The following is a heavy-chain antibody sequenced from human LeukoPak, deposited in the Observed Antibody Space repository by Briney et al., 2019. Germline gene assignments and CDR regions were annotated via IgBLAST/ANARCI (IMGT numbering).Heavy chain of an antibody. CDR1: GYTFTSYD. V-gene: IGHV1-18*01. CDR2: ISAYNGNT. CDR3: ARSRQAPRYYDFWSGSEHDYYYYYMDV. D-gene: IGHD3-3*01. Sequence: ASVKVSCKASGYTFTSYDINWVRQATGQGLEWMGWISAYNGNTNYAQKLQGRVTMTTDTSTSTAYMELRSLRSEDTAVYYCARSRQAPRYYDFWSGSEHDYYYYYMDVWGKGTTVTVSS. J-gene: IGHJ6*03.